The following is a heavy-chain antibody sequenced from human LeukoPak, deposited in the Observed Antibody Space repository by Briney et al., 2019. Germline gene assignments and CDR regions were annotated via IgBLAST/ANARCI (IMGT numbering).Heavy chain of an antibody. D-gene: IGHD3-22*01. Sequence: SAKVSCKASGGTFSSYAISWVRQAPGQGLEWMGGIIPIFGTANYAQKFQGRVTITADESTSTAYMELSSLRSEDTAVYYCARGPFGDSSGYYYKHDAFDIWGQGTMVTVSS. CDR3: ARGPFGDSSGYYYKHDAFDI. CDR1: GGTFSSYA. J-gene: IGHJ3*02. V-gene: IGHV1-69*13. CDR2: IIPIFGTA.